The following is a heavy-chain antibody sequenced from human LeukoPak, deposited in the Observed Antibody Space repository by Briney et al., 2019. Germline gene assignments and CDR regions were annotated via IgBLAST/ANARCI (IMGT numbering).Heavy chain of an antibody. D-gene: IGHD1-26*01. J-gene: IGHJ3*02. CDR2: ISGDGGST. CDR1: GFTFDDYA. Sequence: GSLRLSCAASGFTFDDYAMHWVRQAPGKGLEWVSLISGDGGSTYYADSVKGRFTISRDNSKNSLYLQMNSLRTEDTALYYCAKDIFPIVGATHDAFDIWGQGTMVTVSS. CDR3: AKDIFPIVGATHDAFDI. V-gene: IGHV3-43*02.